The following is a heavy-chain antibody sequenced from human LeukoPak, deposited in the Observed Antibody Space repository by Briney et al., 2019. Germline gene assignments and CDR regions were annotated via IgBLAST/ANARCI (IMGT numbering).Heavy chain of an antibody. J-gene: IGHJ4*02. CDR3: ARDDCGDTCYPRGY. CDR1: GYTFTNYV. CDR2: INAGNGDT. V-gene: IGHV1-3*01. D-gene: IGHD2-21*01. Sequence: ASVKVSCKASGYTFTNYVIHWVRQAPGQRPEWMGWINAGNGDTKYSHHLQGRVTITRDTSASTAYMEMSSLTSEDTALYYCARDDCGDTCYPRGYWGQGTLVTVSS.